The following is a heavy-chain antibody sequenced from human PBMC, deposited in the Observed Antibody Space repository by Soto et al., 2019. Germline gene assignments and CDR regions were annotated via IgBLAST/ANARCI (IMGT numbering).Heavy chain of an antibody. Sequence: PSQTLSLTCAISGDSVSSSSAAWNWIRQSPSRGLEWLGRTYYRSKWYNDYAVSVEGRITVNPGTSKNQFSLHLNSVTPEDTAVYYCADWYYSNGGQGSLVTVSS. D-gene: IGHD1-7*01. CDR1: GDSVSSSSAA. CDR2: TYYRSKWYN. J-gene: IGHJ4*02. CDR3: ADWYYSN. V-gene: IGHV6-1*01.